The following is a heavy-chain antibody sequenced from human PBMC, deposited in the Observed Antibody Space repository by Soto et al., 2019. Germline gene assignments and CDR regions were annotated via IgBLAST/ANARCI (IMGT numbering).Heavy chain of an antibody. V-gene: IGHV2-5*02. CDR2: IYWDDDV. D-gene: IGHD2-15*01. J-gene: IGHJ4*02. CDR1: GFSLTTNEVG. Sequence: QITLKESGPPLVKPTQTLTLTCTFSGFSLTTNEVGVGWIRQPPGKALEWLAVIYWDDDVRYNPSLQSRLTITKDTSKNQVVLTMTNVDPVDTATYYCAHRRYCSGGSCFDYWGQGTLVSVSS. CDR3: AHRRYCSGGSCFDY.